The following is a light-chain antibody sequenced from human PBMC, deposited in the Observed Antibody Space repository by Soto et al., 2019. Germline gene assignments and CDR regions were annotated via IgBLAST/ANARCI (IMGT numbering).Light chain of an antibody. CDR1: QGISNY. CDR3: QQYNSYSPWT. Sequence: DIQLTQSPSFLSASVGDRVTITCRASQGISNYLAWYQQKAGKAPKLLIYAASSLESGVPSRFSGSGSGTEFTLTISSLQPDDFATYYCQQYNSYSPWTCGQGTKVDIK. J-gene: IGKJ1*01. CDR2: AAS. V-gene: IGKV1-9*01.